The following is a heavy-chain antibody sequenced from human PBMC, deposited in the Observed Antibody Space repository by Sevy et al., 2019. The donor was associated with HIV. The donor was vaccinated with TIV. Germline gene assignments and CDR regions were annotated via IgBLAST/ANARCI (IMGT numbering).Heavy chain of an antibody. D-gene: IGHD3-22*01. CDR3: ATAREYYQDSSGYLDF. V-gene: IGHV1-24*01. CDR2: FDPEDGET. CDR1: GYTLTGLS. J-gene: IGHJ4*02. Sequence: ASLKVSCKVSGYTLTGLSMHWVRQAPGKGLEWMGRFDPEDGETIYAQYFQGRVTLTEDTSRDTAYMELSSLRYEDTAVYYCATAREYYQDSSGYLDFWGQGSLVTVSS.